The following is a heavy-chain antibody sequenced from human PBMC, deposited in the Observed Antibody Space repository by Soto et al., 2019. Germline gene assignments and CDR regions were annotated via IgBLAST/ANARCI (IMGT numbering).Heavy chain of an antibody. Sequence: SETLSLTCAVYGGSFSGYYWSWIRQPPGKGLEWIGEINHSGSTNYNPSLKSRVTISVDTSKNQFSLKLSSVTAADTAVYYCARGDDYGENFDYWGQGTLVTVYS. J-gene: IGHJ4*02. CDR2: INHSGST. D-gene: IGHD4-17*01. CDR3: ARGDDYGENFDY. V-gene: IGHV4-34*01. CDR1: GGSFSGYY.